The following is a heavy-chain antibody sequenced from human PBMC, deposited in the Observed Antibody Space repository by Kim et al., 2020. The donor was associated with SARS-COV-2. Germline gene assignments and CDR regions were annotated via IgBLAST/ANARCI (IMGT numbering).Heavy chain of an antibody. Sequence: GGSLRLSCVASGFTFDDYAMHWVRQAPGKGLEWVSAITGSGASTDYADSVQGRFTISRDNAKNTLYLQMNSLRAEDTAYYYCAKSSRSSSSSEVGFDSWGQGTLVTVSS. J-gene: IGHJ4*02. CDR3: AKSSRSSSSSEVGFDS. D-gene: IGHD6-13*01. V-gene: IGHV3-23*01. CDR1: GFTFDDYA. CDR2: ITGSGAST.